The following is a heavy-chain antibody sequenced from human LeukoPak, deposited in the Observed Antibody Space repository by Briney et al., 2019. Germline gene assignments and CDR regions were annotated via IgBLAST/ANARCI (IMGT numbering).Heavy chain of an antibody. CDR3: ARAALSSGWYALDY. CDR1: GFTFSSYG. J-gene: IGHJ4*02. V-gene: IGHV3-30*03. CDR2: ISYDGSNK. D-gene: IGHD6-19*01. Sequence: GGSLRLSCAASGFTFSSYGMHWVRQAPGKGLEWVAVISYDGSNKYYADSVKGRFTISRDNSKNTLYLQMNSLRAEDTAVYYCARAALSSGWYALDYWGQGTLVTVSS.